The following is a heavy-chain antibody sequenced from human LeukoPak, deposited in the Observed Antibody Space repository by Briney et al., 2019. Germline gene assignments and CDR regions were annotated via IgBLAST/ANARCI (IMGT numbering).Heavy chain of an antibody. D-gene: IGHD3-10*01. V-gene: IGHV3-21*01. Sequence: PGGSLRLSCGSSGFTFSTYSMNWVRQAPGKGLEWVSSISSSSSYIHYADSVKGRFAISRDNAKKSLYLQMNSLRADDTAVYYCAGDHNYYDSGRGFDPWGQGTLVTVSS. CDR1: GFTFSTYS. CDR2: ISSSSSYI. CDR3: AGDHNYYDSGRGFDP. J-gene: IGHJ5*02.